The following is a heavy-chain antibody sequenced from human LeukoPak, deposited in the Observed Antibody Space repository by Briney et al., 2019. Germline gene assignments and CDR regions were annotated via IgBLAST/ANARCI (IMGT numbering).Heavy chain of an antibody. V-gene: IGHV1-46*01. J-gene: IGHJ6*03. Sequence: GASVKVSFKASVYTFTSYYMHWVRQAPGQGLEWMGIINPSGGSTSYAQKFQGRVTMTRDMSTSTVYMELSSLRSEDTAVYYCARGGRKLGYSNYYYYYYMDVWGKGTTVTVSS. CDR2: INPSGGST. CDR1: VYTFTSYY. D-gene: IGHD4-11*01. CDR3: ARGGRKLGYSNYYYYYYMDV.